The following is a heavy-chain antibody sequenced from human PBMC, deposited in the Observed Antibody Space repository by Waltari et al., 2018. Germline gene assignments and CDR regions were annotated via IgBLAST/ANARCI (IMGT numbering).Heavy chain of an antibody. D-gene: IGHD3-22*01. Sequence: QVQLVQSGAEVTKPGASVKVSCKVSGYTLTDLSMHWVRQATGKGLEWMGGFDPEDGETIYAQKFQGRVTMTEDTSTDTAYMELSSLRSEDTAVYYCATDLPNYYDSSGYSYWGQGTLVTVSS. J-gene: IGHJ4*02. CDR2: FDPEDGET. CDR3: ATDLPNYYDSSGYSY. CDR1: GYTLTDLS. V-gene: IGHV1-24*01.